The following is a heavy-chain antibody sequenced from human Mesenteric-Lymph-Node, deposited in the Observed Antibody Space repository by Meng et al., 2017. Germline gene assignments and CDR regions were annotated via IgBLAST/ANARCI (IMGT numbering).Heavy chain of an antibody. CDR1: GGSFSGYY. Sequence: QVQLKQWGAGLLKPLETLSPSRAVYGGSFSGYYWSWIRQPPGKGLEWIGEIHHSGSTNYNPSLKSRVTISVDTSKNQFSLKVRSVTAADTAVYYCARASQQLAHYGLDGWGQGTTVTVSS. V-gene: IGHV4-34*01. CDR3: ARASQQLAHYGLDG. D-gene: IGHD6-13*01. J-gene: IGHJ6*02. CDR2: IHHSGST.